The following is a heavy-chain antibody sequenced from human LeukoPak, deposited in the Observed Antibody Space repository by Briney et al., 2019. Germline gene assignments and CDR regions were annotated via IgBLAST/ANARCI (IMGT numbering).Heavy chain of an antibody. CDR1: GFTFSTSW. V-gene: IGHV3-7*04. Sequence: GGSLRLSCAASGFTFSTSWMSWVRQAPGKGLEWVATIKQDGSEKYYVDSVKGRLTISRDNAKISLYLQMNSLRAEDTAVYYCARAAYTGSPTSFDYWGQGTLVTVSS. J-gene: IGHJ4*02. CDR3: ARAAYTGSPTSFDY. CDR2: IKQDGSEK. D-gene: IGHD1-26*01.